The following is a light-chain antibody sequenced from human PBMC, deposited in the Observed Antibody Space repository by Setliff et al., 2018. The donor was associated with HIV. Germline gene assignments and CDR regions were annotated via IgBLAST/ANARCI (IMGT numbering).Light chain of an antibody. V-gene: IGLV2-14*03. Sequence: QSALTQAASVSGSPGQSITMSCTGTRSDVGGYNYVSWYQQHPGKAPKLMIYDVSNRPSGVSNRFSGSKSGNTASLTISGLQAEDGADYYCSSYTSTSTLCVFGTGTKGTV. CDR2: DVS. CDR1: RSDVGGYNY. CDR3: SSYTSTSTLCV. J-gene: IGLJ1*01.